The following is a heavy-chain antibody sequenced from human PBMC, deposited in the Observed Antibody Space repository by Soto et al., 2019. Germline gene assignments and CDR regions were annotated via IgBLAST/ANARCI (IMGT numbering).Heavy chain of an antibody. V-gene: IGHV3-53*04. CDR1: GFTFSSYA. J-gene: IGHJ3*02. Sequence: PGGSLRLSCAASGFTFSSYAMSWVRQAPGKGLEWVSVIYSGGSTYYADSVKGRFTISRHNSKNTLYLQMNSLRAEDTAVYYCARAVATADDAFDIWGKGTMVTVSS. CDR3: ARAVATADDAFDI. CDR2: IYSGGST. D-gene: IGHD5-12*01.